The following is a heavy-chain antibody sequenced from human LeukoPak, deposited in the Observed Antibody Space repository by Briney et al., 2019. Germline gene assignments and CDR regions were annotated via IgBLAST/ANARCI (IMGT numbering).Heavy chain of an antibody. D-gene: IGHD3-10*01. Sequence: GGSLRLSCAASGFTVSSNYMSWVRQAPGKGLEWVSVIYSGGSTYYADSVKGRFTISRDNSKNTLYLQMNSLRAEDTAVYYCAKDSFGNYYGSGSYYNEDAFDIWGQGTMVTVSS. V-gene: IGHV3-53*01. CDR2: IYSGGST. CDR3: AKDSFGNYYGSGSYYNEDAFDI. CDR1: GFTVSSNY. J-gene: IGHJ3*02.